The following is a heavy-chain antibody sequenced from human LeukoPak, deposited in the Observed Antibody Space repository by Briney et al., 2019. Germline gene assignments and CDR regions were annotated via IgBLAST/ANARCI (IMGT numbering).Heavy chain of an antibody. CDR1: GFTFSSYG. Sequence: GGSLRLSCAASGFTFSSYGMHWVRQAPGKGLEWVAVIWYDGSNKYYADSVKGRFTISRDNSKNTLYLQTNSLRAEDTAVYYCARETHSSSWPLEYYYGMDVWGQGTTVTVSS. J-gene: IGHJ6*02. D-gene: IGHD6-13*01. CDR3: ARETHSSSWPLEYYYGMDV. CDR2: IWYDGSNK. V-gene: IGHV3-33*01.